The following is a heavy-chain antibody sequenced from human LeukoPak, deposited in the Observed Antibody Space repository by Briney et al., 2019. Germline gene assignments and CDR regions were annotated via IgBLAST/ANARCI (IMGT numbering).Heavy chain of an antibody. CDR2: IKQDGSEK. Sequence: PGGSLRLSCAASGLTFSSYWMSWVRQAPGKGLEWVANIKQDGSEKYYVDSVKGRFTISRDNAKNSLYLQMNSLRAEDTAVYYCARDRTYYDFWSGYYHDAFDIWGQGTMVTVSS. CDR1: GLTFSSYW. D-gene: IGHD3-3*01. J-gene: IGHJ3*02. V-gene: IGHV3-7*01. CDR3: ARDRTYYDFWSGYYHDAFDI.